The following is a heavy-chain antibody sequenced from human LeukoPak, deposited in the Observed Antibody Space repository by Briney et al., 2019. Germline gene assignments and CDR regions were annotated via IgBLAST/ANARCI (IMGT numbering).Heavy chain of an antibody. CDR2: INHSGST. Sequence: SGTLSLTCAVYGGSFSGYYWSWIRQPPGKGLEWIGEINHSGSTNYNPSLKSRVTISVDTSKNQFSLKLSSVTAADTAVYYCARRGILASFPWGQGTLVTVSS. J-gene: IGHJ5*02. CDR1: GGSFSGYY. CDR3: ARRGILASFP. D-gene: IGHD1-14*01. V-gene: IGHV4-34*01.